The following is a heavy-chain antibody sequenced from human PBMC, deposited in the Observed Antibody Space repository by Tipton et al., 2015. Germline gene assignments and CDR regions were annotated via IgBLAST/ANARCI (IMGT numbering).Heavy chain of an antibody. V-gene: IGHV4-38-2*01. J-gene: IGHJ4*02. Sequence: TLSLTCDVSGYSISSGHYWGWIRQPPGKGLEWTGSIFHRGDTNYNPSLKSRVTISLDTSKNQFSLKLNSVTAADTAVYYCARGLLLWFGMSDYWGRGTLVTVSS. CDR3: ARGLLLWFGMSDY. CDR1: GYSISSGHY. D-gene: IGHD3-10*01. CDR2: IFHRGDT.